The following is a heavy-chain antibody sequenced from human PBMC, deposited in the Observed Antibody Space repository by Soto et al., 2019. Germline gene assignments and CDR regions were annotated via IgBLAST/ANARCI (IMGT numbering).Heavy chain of an antibody. D-gene: IGHD2-21*02. V-gene: IGHV3-30-3*01. Sequence: GSLRLSCAASGFTFSSYAMHWVRQAPGKGLEWVAVISYDGSNKYYADSVKGRFTISRDNSKNTLYLQMNSLRAEDTAVYYCARDLESYCGGDCLYFDYWGQGTLVTVSS. CDR3: ARDLESYCGGDCLYFDY. CDR2: ISYDGSNK. CDR1: GFTFSSYA. J-gene: IGHJ4*02.